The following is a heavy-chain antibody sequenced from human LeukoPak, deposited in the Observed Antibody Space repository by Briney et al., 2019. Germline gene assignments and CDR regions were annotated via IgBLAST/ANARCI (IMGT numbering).Heavy chain of an antibody. Sequence: PGGSLRLSCAASGFTFSSYGMSWVRQAPGKGLEWVSAISGSGGSTYYADSVKGRFTISRDNSKNTLYLQMNSLRAEDTAVYYCAKVKGFMVRVPFDYWGQGTLVTVSS. CDR2: ISGSGGST. V-gene: IGHV3-23*01. J-gene: IGHJ4*02. D-gene: IGHD3-10*01. CDR3: AKVKGFMVRVPFDY. CDR1: GFTFSSYG.